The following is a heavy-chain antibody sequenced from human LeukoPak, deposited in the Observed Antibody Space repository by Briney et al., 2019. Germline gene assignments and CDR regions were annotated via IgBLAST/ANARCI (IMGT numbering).Heavy chain of an antibody. CDR1: GXTFSSHA. V-gene: IGHV3-23*01. CDR2: ISGSGSST. D-gene: IGHD6-13*01. CDR3: VRPPPGYSSSWFYFHS. J-gene: IGHJ4*02. Sequence: GGSLRLSWAASGXTFSSHAMSWVRQAPGKGLESVSGISGSGSSTFYADSVKGRFTISRDSSKNTLYLQMNSLRVEDTAMYYCVRPPPGYSSSWFYFHSWGQGTLVTVSS.